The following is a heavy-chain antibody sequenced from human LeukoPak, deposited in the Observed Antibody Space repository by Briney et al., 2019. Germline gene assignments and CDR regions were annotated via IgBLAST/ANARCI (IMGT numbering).Heavy chain of an antibody. Sequence: SETLSLTCIVSGGSISSYYWSWIRQPAGKGLEWIGRIYTSDTTNYNPSLKSRVTMSVDTSKNQFSLKLSSVTAADTAVYYCARVSGSYQVDYWGQGTLVTVSS. D-gene: IGHD1-26*01. CDR2: IYTSDTT. J-gene: IGHJ4*02. CDR1: GGSISSYY. V-gene: IGHV4-4*07. CDR3: ARVSGSYQVDY.